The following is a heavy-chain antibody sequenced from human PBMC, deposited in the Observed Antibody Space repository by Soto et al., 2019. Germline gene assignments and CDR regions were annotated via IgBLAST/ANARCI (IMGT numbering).Heavy chain of an antibody. V-gene: IGHV3-66*01. CDR1: GFAVGSSS. CDR2: IYGGGST. Sequence: PGGSLRLSCAASGFAVGSSSMTWVRQAPGKGLDPVSVIYGGGSTYYADSVRGRFVISRDSSKNMLYLQMHSLRAEDTAVYHCTREDVAVVGTGNWGRGTLVTVSS. CDR3: TREDVAVVGTGN. J-gene: IGHJ4*02. D-gene: IGHD6-19*01.